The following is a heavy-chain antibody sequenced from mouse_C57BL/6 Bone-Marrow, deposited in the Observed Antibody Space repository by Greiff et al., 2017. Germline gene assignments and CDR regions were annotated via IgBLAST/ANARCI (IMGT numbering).Heavy chain of an antibody. Sequence: VQLQQSGAELARPGASVKLSCKASGYTFTSYGISWVKQRTGQGLEWIGVIYPRSGNTYYNEKFKGKATLTADKSSSTAYMELRSLTSEDSAVYFCAREGYYAMDYWGQGTSVTVSS. V-gene: IGHV1-81*01. CDR3: AREGYYAMDY. CDR1: GYTFTSYG. J-gene: IGHJ4*01. CDR2: IYPRSGNT.